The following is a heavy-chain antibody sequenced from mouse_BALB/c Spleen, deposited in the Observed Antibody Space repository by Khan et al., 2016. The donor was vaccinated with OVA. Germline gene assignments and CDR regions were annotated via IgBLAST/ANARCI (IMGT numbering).Heavy chain of an antibody. Sequence: QVQLQQPGAELVKPGASVKLSCKASGYTFTSYDINWVRQRPEQGLEWIGWIFPGDGSTKYNEKFKGKATLTTDKSSSPAYMQLSRLTSEDSAVYFWARGRYGGFADWGQGTLVTVSA. J-gene: IGHJ3*01. D-gene: IGHD2-14*01. V-gene: IGHV1-85*01. CDR1: GYTFTSYD. CDR2: IFPGDGST. CDR3: ARGRYGGFAD.